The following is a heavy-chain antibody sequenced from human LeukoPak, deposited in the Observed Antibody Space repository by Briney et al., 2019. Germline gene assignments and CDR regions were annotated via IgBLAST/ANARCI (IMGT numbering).Heavy chain of an antibody. Sequence: ASVKVSCKASGYTFTSYGISWVRQAPGQGLEWMGWISAYNGNTNYAQKLQGRVTMTTDTPTSTAYMELRSLRSDDTAVYYCARDVAVAGTSDAFDIWGQGTMVTVSS. J-gene: IGHJ3*02. CDR3: ARDVAVAGTSDAFDI. CDR1: GYTFTSYG. CDR2: ISAYNGNT. D-gene: IGHD6-19*01. V-gene: IGHV1-18*01.